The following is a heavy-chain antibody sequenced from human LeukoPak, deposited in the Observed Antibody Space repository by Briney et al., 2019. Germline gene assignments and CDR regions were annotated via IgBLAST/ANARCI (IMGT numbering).Heavy chain of an antibody. J-gene: IGHJ6*04. V-gene: IGHV4-30-2*01. CDR2: IYHSGST. CDR3: ARAPYYYGMDV. CDR1: GGSISSGGYS. Sequence: PSETLSLTCAVSGGSISSGGYSWSWIRQPPGKGLEWIGYIYHSGSTYYNPSLKSRVTIPVDRSKNQFSLKLSSVTAADTAVYYCARAPYYYGMDVWGKGTTVTVSS.